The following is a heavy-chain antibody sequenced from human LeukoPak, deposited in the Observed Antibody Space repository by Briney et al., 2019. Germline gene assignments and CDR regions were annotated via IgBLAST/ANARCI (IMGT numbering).Heavy chain of an antibody. CDR2: IYYSGST. D-gene: IGHD2-2*01. Sequence: SQTLSLTFTVSGGSISSGDYYWSWIRQPPGKGLEWIGYIYYSGSTYYNPSLKSRVTISVDTSKNQFSLKLSSVTAADTAVYYCARVCSTSCYSGNAYYFDYWGQGTLVTVSS. CDR1: GGSISSGDYY. V-gene: IGHV4-30-4*08. J-gene: IGHJ4*02. CDR3: ARVCSTSCYSGNAYYFDY.